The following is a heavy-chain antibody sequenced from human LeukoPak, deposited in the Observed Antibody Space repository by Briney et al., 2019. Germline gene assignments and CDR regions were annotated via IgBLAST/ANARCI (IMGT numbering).Heavy chain of an antibody. CDR1: VVTFDDYA. CDR3: AKDKGELATAAREVMWSYFDY. J-gene: IGHJ4*02. CDR2: ISWNSGSI. D-gene: IGHD6-13*01. V-gene: IGHV3-9*01. Sequence: GGSLRLSCAASVVTFDDYAMHWVRHAPGKGLEWVSGISWNSGSIGYADSVKGGFTISRDNAKNSLYLQMKSLRAEDTGLYYCAKDKGELATAAREVMWSYFDYWGQGTLVTVSS.